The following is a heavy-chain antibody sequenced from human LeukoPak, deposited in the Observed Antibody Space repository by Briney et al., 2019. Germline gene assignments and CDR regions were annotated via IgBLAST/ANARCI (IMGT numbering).Heavy chain of an antibody. Sequence: AAVKVSCKASGYTLTSYYMHWMRQDPGHTLEWMGYINPNNVGTNYEQEFQGGVTMTRDTSISTAYMELSRLRYDDAAIYVCARAPYDFPAGCLDLWGRGPLVTVS. CDR1: GYTLTSYY. CDR3: ARAPYDFPAGCLDL. V-gene: IGHV1-2*02. CDR2: INPNNVGT. D-gene: IGHD3-3*01. J-gene: IGHJ5*02.